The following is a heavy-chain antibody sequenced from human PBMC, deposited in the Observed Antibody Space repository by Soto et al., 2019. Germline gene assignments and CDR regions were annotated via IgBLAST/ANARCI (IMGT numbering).Heavy chain of an antibody. CDR3: ARFWELRSEFDY. D-gene: IGHD1-26*01. CDR1: GFSLSNARMG. Sequence: QVTLKESGPVLVKPTETLTLTCTVSGFSLSNARMGVSWIRQPPGKALEWLAHIFSNDEKPYSTSLKSRLTIXQXXSNSQVVLTMTNMDPVDTATYYCARFWELRSEFDYWGQGTLVTVSS. CDR2: IFSNDEK. V-gene: IGHV2-26*01. J-gene: IGHJ4*02.